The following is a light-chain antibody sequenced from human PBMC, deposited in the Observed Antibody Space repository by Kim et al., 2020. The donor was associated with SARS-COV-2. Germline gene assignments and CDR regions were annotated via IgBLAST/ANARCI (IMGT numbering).Light chain of an antibody. CDR3: QQFTTYPRT. J-gene: IGKJ1*01. CDR2: TAS. CDR1: QGIGSY. V-gene: IGKV1-9*01. Sequence: DIQLTQSPSFLSASVGDRVTITCRASQGIGSYLAWYQQKPGYAPKLLIYTASTLGSGVPSRFSGSGSGTEFTLTISSLQPEDFATYSCQQFTTYPRTFGQGTKVDIK.